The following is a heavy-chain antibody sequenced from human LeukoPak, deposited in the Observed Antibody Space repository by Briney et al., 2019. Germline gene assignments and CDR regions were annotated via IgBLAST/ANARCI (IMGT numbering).Heavy chain of an antibody. Sequence: ASVKVSCKASGYTFTSYYMHWVRQAPGQGLEWMGIINPTGGSTSYAQKFQGRVTMTRDTSISTAYMELSRLRSDDTAVYYCARERSQVVAAAGTTDAFDIWGQGTMVTVSS. CDR1: GYTFTSYY. D-gene: IGHD6-13*01. CDR3: ARERSQVVAAAGTTDAFDI. V-gene: IGHV1-46*01. J-gene: IGHJ3*02. CDR2: INPTGGST.